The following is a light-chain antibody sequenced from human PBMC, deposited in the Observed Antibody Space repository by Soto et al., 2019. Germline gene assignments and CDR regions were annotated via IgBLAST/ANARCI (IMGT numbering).Light chain of an antibody. CDR1: LGISGY. CDR3: QQLDRYPFT. V-gene: IGKV1-9*01. CDR2: SAS. Sequence: DIQLTQSPSLLSASVGDRVTMTCRASLGISGYLAWYQQKPGKVPRLLIYSASTLQSGVPSRFSGSVSGTEFTLTISSLQPEDFASYYCQQLDRYPFTFGGGTKVEI. J-gene: IGKJ4*01.